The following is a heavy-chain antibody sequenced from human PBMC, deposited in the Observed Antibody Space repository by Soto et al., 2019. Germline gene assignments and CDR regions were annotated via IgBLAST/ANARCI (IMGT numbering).Heavy chain of an antibody. CDR3: VRGGGGGLFDP. CDR2: ISPGSRYP. CDR1: GFTFGDSY. V-gene: IGHV3-11*06. D-gene: IGHD2-15*01. J-gene: IGHJ5*02. Sequence: PGGSLRLSCAGSGFTFGDSYMSWIRQAPGKGLEWLSYISPGSRYPAYADSVKGRFTISRDNAKRSRYLQMMSLTAEDTAIYYCVRGGGGGLFDPWGQGTMVTVSS.